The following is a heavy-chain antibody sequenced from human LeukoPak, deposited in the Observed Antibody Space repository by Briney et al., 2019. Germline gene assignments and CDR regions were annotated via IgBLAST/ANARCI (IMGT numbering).Heavy chain of an antibody. CDR1: GFTFSGYS. Sequence: GGSLRLSCAASGFTFSGYSMNWVRLAPGKGLEWVSSIGSSSSYIYYADSVKGRFTISRDNAKNSLYLQMNSLRAEDAAVYYCASLYGHRIFDYWGQGTLVTVSS. CDR3: ASLYGHRIFDY. CDR2: IGSSSSYI. J-gene: IGHJ4*02. D-gene: IGHD4-17*01. V-gene: IGHV3-21*01.